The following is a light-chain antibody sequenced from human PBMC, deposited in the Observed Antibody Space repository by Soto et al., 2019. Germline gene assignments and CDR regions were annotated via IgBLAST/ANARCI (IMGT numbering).Light chain of an antibody. Sequence: QSALTQPASVSGSPGLSITISCTGTSNDVGGYDYVSWYRQHPDRAHRLLIYEVTNRPSGISDRFSGSRSGNTASLTISGLHADDEADYYCASYTGSGTLIFGGGTKLTVL. CDR2: EVT. J-gene: IGLJ2*01. V-gene: IGLV2-14*01. CDR1: SNDVGGYDY. CDR3: ASYTGSGTLI.